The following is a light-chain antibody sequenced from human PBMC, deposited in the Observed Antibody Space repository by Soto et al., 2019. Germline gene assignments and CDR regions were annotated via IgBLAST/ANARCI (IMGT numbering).Light chain of an antibody. J-gene: IGLJ2*01. CDR3: SAYARGPHVV. V-gene: IGLV2-14*01. CDR1: SSGFDTYNS. Sequence: QSALTQPASVSGSPGQSITVSCTGTSSGFDTYNSVSWYQQHPGKAPRLMIYEVTNRPSGVSNRFSGSKSGNTASLTISGQQDEDEAEYYCSAYARGPHVVFGSGTKLTVL. CDR2: EVT.